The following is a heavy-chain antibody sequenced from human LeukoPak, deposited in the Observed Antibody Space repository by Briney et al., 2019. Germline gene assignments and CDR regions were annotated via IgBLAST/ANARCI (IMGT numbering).Heavy chain of an antibody. CDR2: ISGSGGST. J-gene: IGHJ4*02. CDR1: GFTFSSYA. Sequence: GGSLRLSCAASGFTFSSYAMSWVRRAPGKGLEWVSAISGSGGSTYYADSVKGRFTISRDNSENTVYLQMNSVRAEDTAVYYCARGSGYSHWGQGTLVTVSS. V-gene: IGHV3-23*01. CDR3: ARGSGYSH. D-gene: IGHD3-3*01.